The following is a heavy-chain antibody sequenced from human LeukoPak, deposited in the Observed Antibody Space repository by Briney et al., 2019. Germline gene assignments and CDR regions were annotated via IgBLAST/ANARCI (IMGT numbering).Heavy chain of an antibody. CDR2: IDGSGNT. D-gene: IGHD6-19*01. V-gene: IGHV4-4*07. CDR1: GASISSYC. J-gene: IGHJ4*02. Sequence: PSETLSLTCTVSGASISSYCWSWIRQPAGKGLEWIGRIDGSGNTNYNPSLKSRISVSVDTSKNQVSLKLSYVTAADTAVYYCARDGGSGWFDYWGQGTLVIVSS. CDR3: ARDGGSGWFDY.